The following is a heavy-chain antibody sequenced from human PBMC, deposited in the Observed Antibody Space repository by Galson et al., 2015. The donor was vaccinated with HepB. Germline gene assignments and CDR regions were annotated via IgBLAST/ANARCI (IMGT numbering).Heavy chain of an antibody. CDR3: ATDDSGDFDY. J-gene: IGHJ4*02. CDR2: ISIYTGDT. Sequence: VKVSCKASGYSFTSYGISWVRQAPGQGLEWMGWISIYTGDTNYAENLQGRVTMTRDTSTTTAYMELRSLRSDDTAVYYCATDDSGDFDYWGQGTLVTVSS. CDR1: GYSFTSYG. D-gene: IGHD4-11*01. V-gene: IGHV1-18*01.